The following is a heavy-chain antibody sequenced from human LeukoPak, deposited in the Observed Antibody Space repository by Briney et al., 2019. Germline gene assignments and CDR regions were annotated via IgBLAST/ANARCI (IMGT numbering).Heavy chain of an antibody. J-gene: IGHJ3*02. Sequence: PSETLSLTSTVSGGSISNYDWSWIRQPAGKGLEWIGRLYTSGSTNYNPSLKSRVTMSFDTSKNQFSLKLSSMTAADTAMYYCARRSSDWNAFDIWGQGTMVTVSS. CDR1: GGSISNYD. D-gene: IGHD6-19*01. V-gene: IGHV4-4*07. CDR2: LYTSGST. CDR3: ARRSSDWNAFDI.